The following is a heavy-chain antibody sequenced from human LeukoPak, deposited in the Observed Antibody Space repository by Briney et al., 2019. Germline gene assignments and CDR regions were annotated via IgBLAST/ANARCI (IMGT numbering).Heavy chain of an antibody. CDR2: ISYDGSNK. CDR3: AKDRGYYDSSGPYYYYGMDV. D-gene: IGHD3-22*01. J-gene: IGHJ6*02. Sequence: GRSLRLSCAASGFTFSSYGMHWVRQAPGKGLEWVAVISYDGSNKYYADSVKGRFTISRDNSKNTLYLQMNSLRAEDTAVYYCAKDRGYYDSSGPYYYYGMDVWDQGTTVTVSS. V-gene: IGHV3-30*18. CDR1: GFTFSSYG.